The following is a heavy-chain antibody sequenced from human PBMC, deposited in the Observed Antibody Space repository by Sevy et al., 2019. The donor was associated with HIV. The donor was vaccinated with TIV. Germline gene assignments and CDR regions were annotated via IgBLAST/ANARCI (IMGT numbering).Heavy chain of an antibody. CDR2: ISGSGDFT. J-gene: IGHJ4*02. CDR3: AIKITKIRGDQGPFYY. V-gene: IGHV3-23*01. CDR1: GFTFTNYA. D-gene: IGHD3-10*01. Sequence: GGSLRLSCADSGFTFTNYAMAWVRQAPGKGLEWVSAISGSGDFTYYADSVKGRFTISRDDSENTLYLQMNSLRAEDTAVYYCAIKITKIRGDQGPFYYWGQGTLVTVSS.